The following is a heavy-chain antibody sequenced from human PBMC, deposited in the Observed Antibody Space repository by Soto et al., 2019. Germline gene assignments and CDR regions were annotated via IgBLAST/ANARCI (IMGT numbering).Heavy chain of an antibody. D-gene: IGHD4-17*01. CDR1: GFSFSNVW. J-gene: IGHJ4*02. V-gene: IGHV3-15*01. Sequence: GGSLRLSCAASGFSFSNVWMSWVRQAPGKGLEWVGRIKSKTDGGTTDYAAPVKGRFTISRDDSKNTLYLQINSLKTEDTAVYYCSFQESTTVTTFEYWGQGTLVTVSS. CDR3: SFQESTTVTTFEY. CDR2: IKSKTDGGTT.